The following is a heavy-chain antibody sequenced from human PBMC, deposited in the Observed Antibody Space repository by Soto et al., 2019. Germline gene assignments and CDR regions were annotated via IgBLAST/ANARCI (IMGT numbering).Heavy chain of an antibody. J-gene: IGHJ4*02. Sequence: GGSLRLSCAASGFTFSSFAMSWVRQLPGKGLEWVSGITPSGDATYYADSMRGRFTMSRDDSRNTVFLQMNSLRAEDTAVYYCTKNYYFDSWGQGTLVTVSS. V-gene: IGHV3-23*01. CDR3: TKNYYFDS. CDR2: ITPSGDAT. CDR1: GFTFSSFA.